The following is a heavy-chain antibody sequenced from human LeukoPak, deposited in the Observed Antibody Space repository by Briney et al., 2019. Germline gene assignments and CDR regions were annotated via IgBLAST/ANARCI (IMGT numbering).Heavy chain of an antibody. CDR3: HTLTGYYPLDY. CDR2: ISGSGNST. J-gene: IGHJ4*02. Sequence: GGSLRLSCVASGFTFSTYAMHWVRQAPGKGLEWVSAISGSGNSTHYADSVRGRFTISRDNSENTLCLQMNSLRAEDTAIYYVHTLTGYYPLDYWGQGTLVTVSS. CDR1: GFTFSTYA. D-gene: IGHD3-9*01. V-gene: IGHV3-23*01.